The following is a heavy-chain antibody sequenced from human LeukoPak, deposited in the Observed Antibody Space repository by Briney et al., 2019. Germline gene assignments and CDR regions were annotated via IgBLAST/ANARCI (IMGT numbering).Heavy chain of an antibody. Sequence: SETLSLTCTVSGGSISSGSYYWSGIRQPAGKGLEWIGRIYTSGSTNYNPSLKSRVTISVDTSKNQFSLKLSSVTAADTAVYYCARDRGLELGYYYMDVWGKGTTVTISS. CDR3: ARDRGLELGYYYMDV. CDR2: IYTSGST. J-gene: IGHJ6*03. V-gene: IGHV4-61*02. D-gene: IGHD1-7*01. CDR1: GGSISSGSYY.